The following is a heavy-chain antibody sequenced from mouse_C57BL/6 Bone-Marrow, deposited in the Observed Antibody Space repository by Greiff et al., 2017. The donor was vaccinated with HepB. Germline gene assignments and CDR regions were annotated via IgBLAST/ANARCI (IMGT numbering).Heavy chain of an antibody. Sequence: QVQLQQSGAELAKPGASVKLSCKASGYTFTSYWMHWVKQRPGQGLEWIGYINPSSGYTKYNQKFKDKATLTADKSSSTAYMQLSSLTYEDSAVYYCASLTTVVAKGFAYWGQETLVTVSA. CDR3: ASLTTVVAKGFAY. J-gene: IGHJ3*01. CDR1: GYTFTSYW. D-gene: IGHD1-1*01. CDR2: INPSSGYT. V-gene: IGHV1-7*01.